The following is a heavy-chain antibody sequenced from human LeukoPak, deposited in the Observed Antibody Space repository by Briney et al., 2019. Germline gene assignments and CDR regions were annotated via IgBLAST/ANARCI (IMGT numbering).Heavy chain of an antibody. CDR1: GYSFTTYW. Sequence: GESLKISCKGSGYSFTTYWIGWVRQMPGKGLEWMGIIYPGASDTRYSPSFQGQVTISADKSISTAYLQWSSLKASDTAMYFCARVAGSGDYSNRYYYGMDVWGQGTTVTVSS. CDR2: IYPGASDT. CDR3: ARVAGSGDYSNRYYYGMDV. D-gene: IGHD4-11*01. J-gene: IGHJ6*02. V-gene: IGHV5-51*01.